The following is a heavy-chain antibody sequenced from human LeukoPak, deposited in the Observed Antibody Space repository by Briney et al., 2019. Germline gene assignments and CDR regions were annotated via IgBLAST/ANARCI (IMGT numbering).Heavy chain of an antibody. V-gene: IGHV3-7*01. CDR2: IKQDGSEK. Sequence: GGSLRLSCAASGFTFGSYGMHWVRQAPGKGLEWVANIKQDGSEKYYVDSVKGRFTISRDNAKNSLYLQMNSLRAEDMAVYYCARDPGGYSSGGELDVWGKGTTVTVSS. CDR1: GFTFGSYG. J-gene: IGHJ6*04. CDR3: ARDPGGYSSGGELDV. D-gene: IGHD6-19*01.